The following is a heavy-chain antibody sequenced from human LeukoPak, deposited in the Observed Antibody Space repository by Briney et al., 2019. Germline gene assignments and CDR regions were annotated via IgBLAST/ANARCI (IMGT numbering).Heavy chain of an antibody. Sequence: ASVKVPCKASGYTFTSYGISWVRQAPGQGLEWMGWISPYNANTNYAQKLQGRVTMTTDTSTSTAYMELRSLRSDDTAVYYCARGYGSGSYKDYWGQGTLVTVSS. CDR3: ARGYGSGSYKDY. J-gene: IGHJ4*02. D-gene: IGHD3-10*01. CDR1: GYTFTSYG. CDR2: ISPYNANT. V-gene: IGHV1-18*01.